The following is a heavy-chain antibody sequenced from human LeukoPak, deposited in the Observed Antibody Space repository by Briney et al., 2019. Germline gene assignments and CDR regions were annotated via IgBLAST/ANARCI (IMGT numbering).Heavy chain of an antibody. CDR2: VYSGGCT. D-gene: IGHD2-8*01. CDR1: GFTVSSNY. J-gene: IGHJ4*02. Sequence: GGSLRLSCAASGFTVSSNYMAWVRQAPGKGLEWVAFVYSGGCTYYADSTQGRFTISRDGSKNTVFLQINSLRVEDTAVYYCARGALSLRFFDLWGQGTLVTVSS. CDR3: ARGALSLRFFDL. V-gene: IGHV3-53*01.